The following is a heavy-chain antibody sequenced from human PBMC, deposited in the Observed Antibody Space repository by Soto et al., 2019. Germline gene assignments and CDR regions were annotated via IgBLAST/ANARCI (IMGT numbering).Heavy chain of an antibody. CDR3: ARDPALIAPTPGEDYYGMDV. Sequence: ASVKVSCKASGYTFTSYYMHWVRQAPGQGLEWMGIINPSGGSTSYAQKFQGRVTMTRDTSTSTVYMELSSLRSEDTAVYYCARDPALIAPTPGEDYYGMDVWGQGTTVTVSS. J-gene: IGHJ6*02. V-gene: IGHV1-46*01. CDR1: GYTFTSYY. D-gene: IGHD3-10*01. CDR2: INPSGGST.